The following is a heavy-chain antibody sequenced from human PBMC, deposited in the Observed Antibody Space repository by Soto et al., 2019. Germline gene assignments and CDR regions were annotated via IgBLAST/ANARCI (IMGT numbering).Heavy chain of an antibody. Sequence: QVQLVQSGAEVKKPGSSVKVSCKASGGTFSSYTISWVRQAPGQGLEWMGRIIPILGIANYAQKFQGRVTITADKSTSTAYMELSSLRSEDTAVYYCARYYSGSGLAGDDAFDIWGQGTMVTVSS. J-gene: IGHJ3*02. CDR1: GGTFSSYT. CDR3: ARYYSGSGLAGDDAFDI. D-gene: IGHD3-10*01. CDR2: IIPILGIA. V-gene: IGHV1-69*02.